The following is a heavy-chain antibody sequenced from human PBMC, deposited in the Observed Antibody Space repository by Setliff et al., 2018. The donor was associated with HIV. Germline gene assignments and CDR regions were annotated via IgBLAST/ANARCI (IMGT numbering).Heavy chain of an antibody. CDR2: INQSENT. Sequence: SETLSLTCTVYGGSFGGYYWSWIRQPPGMGLEWIGEINQSENTNYNPSLKSRVTISADPSKNQFSLKLSSVTAADTAVYYCARREGYGMDVWGQGTTVTVSS. CDR3: ARREGYGMDV. CDR1: GGSFGGYY. J-gene: IGHJ6*02. V-gene: IGHV4-34*01.